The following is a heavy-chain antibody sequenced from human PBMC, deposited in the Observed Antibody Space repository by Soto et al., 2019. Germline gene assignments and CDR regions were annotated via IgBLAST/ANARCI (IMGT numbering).Heavy chain of an antibody. Sequence: SVKVSCKASGCTFSSYAISWVRQAPGQGLEWMGGIIPIFGTANYAQKSQGRVTITADESMSTAYMELSSLRSEDTAVYYCARAKSGYVAEFYYYGMDVWGQGTTVTVSS. CDR2: IIPIFGTA. V-gene: IGHV1-69*13. D-gene: IGHD5-12*01. J-gene: IGHJ6*02. CDR1: GCTFSSYA. CDR3: ARAKSGYVAEFYYYGMDV.